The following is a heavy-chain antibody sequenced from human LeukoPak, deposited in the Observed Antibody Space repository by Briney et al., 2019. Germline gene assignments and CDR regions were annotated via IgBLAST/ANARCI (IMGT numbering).Heavy chain of an antibody. CDR1: GFTFSDYA. V-gene: IGHV3-23*01. CDR3: AREAGTTAGRWFDP. J-gene: IGHJ5*02. D-gene: IGHD1-1*01. Sequence: GGSLRLSCQASGFTFSDYAMSWVRQAPGKGLEWVSSINPDGGSFFADSVKGRFTISRDDSRSVVYLQMNTLSAEDTAVYYCAREAGTTAGRWFDPWGQGTLVTVSS. CDR2: INPDGGS.